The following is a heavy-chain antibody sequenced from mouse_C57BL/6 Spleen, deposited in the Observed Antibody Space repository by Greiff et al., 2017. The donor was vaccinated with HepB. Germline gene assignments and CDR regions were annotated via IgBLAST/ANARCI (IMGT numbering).Heavy chain of an antibody. CDR3: ATYYDYDEGYFDV. J-gene: IGHJ1*03. CDR2: IWRGGST. V-gene: IGHV2-5*01. D-gene: IGHD2-4*01. Sequence: QVQLQQSGPGLVQPSQSLSITCTVSGFSLTSYGVHWVRQSPGKGLEWLGVIWRGGSTDYNAAFMSRLSITKDNSKSQVFFKMNSLQADDTAIYYCATYYDYDEGYFDVWGTGTTVTVSS. CDR1: GFSLTSYG.